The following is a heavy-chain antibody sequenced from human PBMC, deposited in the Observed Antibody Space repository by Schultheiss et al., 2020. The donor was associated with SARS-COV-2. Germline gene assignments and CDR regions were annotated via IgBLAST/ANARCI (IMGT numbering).Heavy chain of an antibody. J-gene: IGHJ4*02. V-gene: IGHV3-21*01. CDR2: ISSSSSYI. CDR1: GFSFSNYA. D-gene: IGHD3-22*01. CDR3: ARAEYYYDSSGYYSGVDY. Sequence: GGSLRLSCAASGFSFSNYAMSWVRQAPGKGLEWVSSISSSSSYIYYSDSVKGRFTISRDNAKNSLYLQMNSLRAEDTAVYYCARAEYYYDSSGYYSGVDYWGQGTLVTVSS.